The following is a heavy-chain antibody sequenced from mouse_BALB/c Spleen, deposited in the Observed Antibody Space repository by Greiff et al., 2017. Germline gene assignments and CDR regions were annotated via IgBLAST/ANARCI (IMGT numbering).Heavy chain of an antibody. CDR2: ISYSGST. D-gene: IGHD1-1*01. V-gene: IGHV3-8*02. Sequence: EVKLQESGPSLVKPSQTLSLTCSVTGDSITSGYWNWIRKFPGNKLEYMGYISYSGSTYYNPSLKSRISITRDTSKNQYYLQLNSVTTEDTATYYCARGLTTVVATDYWGQGTTLTVSS. CDR1: GDSITSGY. CDR3: ARGLTTVVATDY. J-gene: IGHJ2*01.